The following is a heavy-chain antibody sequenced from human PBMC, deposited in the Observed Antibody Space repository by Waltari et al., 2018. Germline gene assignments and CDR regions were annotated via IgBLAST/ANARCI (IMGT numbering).Heavy chain of an antibody. J-gene: IGHJ6*02. V-gene: IGHV4-61*02. CDR2: IYTSGST. D-gene: IGHD3-10*01. Sequence: QVQLQESGPGLVKPSQTLSLTCTVSGGSIRSGSYYWTWIRQPAGKGLGWIGRIYTSGSTNYNPSLKSRVTISVDTSKNQFSLKLSSVTAADTAVYYCARVLLYYYGSGTRYYYYGMDVWGQGTTVTVSS. CDR1: GGSIRSGSYY. CDR3: ARVLLYYYGSGTRYYYYGMDV.